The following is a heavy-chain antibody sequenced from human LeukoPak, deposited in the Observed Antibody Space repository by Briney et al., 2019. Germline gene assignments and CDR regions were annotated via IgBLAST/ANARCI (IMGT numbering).Heavy chain of an antibody. D-gene: IGHD5-12*01. J-gene: IGHJ4*02. V-gene: IGHV3-21*01. CDR2: ISSSSSYI. CDR1: GFTFSTYW. Sequence: PGGSLRLSCVASGFTFSTYWMSWVRQAPGKGLEWVSSISSSSSYIYYADSVKGRFTISRDNAKNSLYLQMNSLRAEDTAVYYCARDPGYAAEFDYWGQGTLVTVSS. CDR3: ARDPGYAAEFDY.